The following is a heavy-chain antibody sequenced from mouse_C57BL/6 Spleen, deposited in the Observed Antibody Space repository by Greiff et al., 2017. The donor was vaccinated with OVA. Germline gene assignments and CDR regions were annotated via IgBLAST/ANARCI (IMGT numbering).Heavy chain of an antibody. CDR3: ARGKSYYAMDY. CDR2: IDPSDSYT. Sequence: QVQLQQPGAELVMPGASVKLSCKASGYTFTSYWMHWVKQRPGQGLEWIGEIDPSDSYTNYNQKFKGKSKLTVDKSSSTAYMQLSSLTSEDSAVYYCARGKSYYAMDYWGQGTSVTVSS. J-gene: IGHJ4*01. V-gene: IGHV1-69*01. CDR1: GYTFTSYW.